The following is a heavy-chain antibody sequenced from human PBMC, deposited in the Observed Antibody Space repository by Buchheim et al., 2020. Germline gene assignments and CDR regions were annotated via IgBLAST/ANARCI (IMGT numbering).Heavy chain of an antibody. CDR2: ISYDGRNK. CDR1: GFTFSSYA. V-gene: IGHV3-30*04. J-gene: IGHJ4*02. D-gene: IGHD3-3*01. CDR3: ARSGHDFWSGYVDY. Sequence: QVQLVESGGGVVQPGRSLRLSCAASGFTFSSYAMHWVRQAPGKGLEWVAVISYDGRNKYYADSVKGRFTISRDNSKNTLYLQMNSLRAEDTAVYYCARSGHDFWSGYVDYWGQGTL.